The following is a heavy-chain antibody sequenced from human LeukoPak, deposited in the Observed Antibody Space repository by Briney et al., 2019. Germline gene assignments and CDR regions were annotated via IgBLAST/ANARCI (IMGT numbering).Heavy chain of an antibody. CDR3: AKAHRKGFNSYGASFDY. CDR2: ISGSGGST. J-gene: IGHJ4*02. CDR1: GFTFSSYA. V-gene: IGHV3-23*01. Sequence: GWSLRLSCAASGFTFSSYAMSWVRQAPGKGLEGVSAISGSGGSTYYADSVKGRFTISRNNSKNTLYMQMNSLIAEDTAEYYCAKAHRKGFNSYGASFDYCGQGTLVTVSS. D-gene: IGHD5-18*01.